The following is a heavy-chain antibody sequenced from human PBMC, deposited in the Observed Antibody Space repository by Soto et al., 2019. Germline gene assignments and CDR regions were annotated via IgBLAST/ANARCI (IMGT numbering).Heavy chain of an antibody. CDR2: IVVGSGNT. V-gene: IGHV1-58*01. J-gene: IGHJ6*02. CDR1: GFTFTSSA. D-gene: IGHD5-12*01. Sequence: SVKVSCKASGFTFTSSAVQWVRQARGQRLEWIGWIVVGSGNTNYAQKFQERVTITRDMSTSTAYMELSSLRSEDTAVYHCAAGGRDSGYDYYYYYGMDVWGQGTTVTVSS. CDR3: AAGGRDSGYDYYYYYGMDV.